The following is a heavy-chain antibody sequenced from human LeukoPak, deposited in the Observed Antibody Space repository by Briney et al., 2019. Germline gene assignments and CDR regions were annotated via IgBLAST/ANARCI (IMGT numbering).Heavy chain of an antibody. D-gene: IGHD6-6*01. Sequence: PSETLSLTCTVSGGSISSSSYYWGWIRQPPGKGLEWIGSIYYSGSTYYNPSLKSRVTISVDTSKNQFSLKLSSVTAADTAVYYCARAYSSSPSLPFDYWGQGTLVTVSS. CDR3: ARAYSSSPSLPFDY. J-gene: IGHJ4*02. V-gene: IGHV4-39*01. CDR2: IYYSGST. CDR1: GGSISSSSYY.